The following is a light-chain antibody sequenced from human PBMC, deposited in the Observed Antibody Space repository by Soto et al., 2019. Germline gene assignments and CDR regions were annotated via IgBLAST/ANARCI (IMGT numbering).Light chain of an antibody. CDR1: QGFSSY. J-gene: IGKJ4*01. Sequence: EIVLTQSPATLSLSPGERATLSCRASQGFSSYLAWYQQKPGQAPRLLIYDASNRATGIPARFSGSGSGTDFTLTISSLEPEDFAVYYCQQRSNWPLTFGGGTKVEIK. V-gene: IGKV3-11*01. CDR3: QQRSNWPLT. CDR2: DAS.